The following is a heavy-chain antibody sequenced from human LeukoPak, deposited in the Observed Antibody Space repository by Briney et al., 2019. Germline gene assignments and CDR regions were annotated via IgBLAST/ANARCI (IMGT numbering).Heavy chain of an antibody. CDR2: IWYDGSNK. CDR3: ARDYSGSYYGVDYYYGMDV. CDR1: GFTFSSYG. Sequence: GGSLRLSCAASGFTFSSYGMHWVRQAPGKGLEWVAVIWYDGSNKYYADSVKGRFTISRDNSKNTLYLQMNSLRAEDTAVYYCARDYSGSYYGVDYYYGMDVWGQGTTVTVS. D-gene: IGHD1-26*01. V-gene: IGHV3-33*01. J-gene: IGHJ6*02.